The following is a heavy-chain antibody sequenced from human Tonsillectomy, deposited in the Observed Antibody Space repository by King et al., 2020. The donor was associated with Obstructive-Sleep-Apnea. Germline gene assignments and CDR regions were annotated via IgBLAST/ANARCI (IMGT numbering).Heavy chain of an antibody. CDR3: AKGGYSSTWS. J-gene: IGHJ5*02. Sequence: QLVQSGGGLVQPGRSLRLSCASSGFTFNDHAMHWVRQAPGKGLEGVSCIRWNSGSIDYADSVKGRFTISRDNAKNSLYLQMNSLRTEDTALYYCAKGGYSSTWSWGQGTLVTVSS. V-gene: IGHV3-9*01. CDR2: IRWNSGSI. CDR1: GFTFNDHA. D-gene: IGHD6-13*01.